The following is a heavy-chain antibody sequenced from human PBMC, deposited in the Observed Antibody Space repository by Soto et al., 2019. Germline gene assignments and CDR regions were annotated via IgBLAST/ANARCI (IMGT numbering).Heavy chain of an antibody. V-gene: IGHV4-30-2*01. Sequence: SETLSLTCTVSGGSISSGGYSWSWIRQPPGKGLEWIGYIYHSGSTYYNPSLKSRVTISVDTSKNQFSLKLSSVTAADTAVYYCARHPSRRYYDSSGYYYPLVYGMDVWGQGTTVTVSS. CDR1: GGSISSGGYS. J-gene: IGHJ6*02. CDR3: ARHPSRRYYDSSGYYYPLVYGMDV. D-gene: IGHD3-22*01. CDR2: IYHSGST.